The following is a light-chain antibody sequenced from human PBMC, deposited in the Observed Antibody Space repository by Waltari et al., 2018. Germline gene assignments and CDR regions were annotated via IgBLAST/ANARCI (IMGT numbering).Light chain of an antibody. CDR3: EKDNDVPRP. V-gene: IGKV1-27*01. Sequence: DVQMTQSPSSLSASVGDRFIITCRASQGIGIHLAWYQQKPGQVPQALIYAASTLHSGVPSRFSGSGSGTDFTLTVSSLQPEDFATYYCEKDNDVPRPCGGGNRVEIK. J-gene: IGKJ4*02. CDR2: AAS. CDR1: QGIGIH.